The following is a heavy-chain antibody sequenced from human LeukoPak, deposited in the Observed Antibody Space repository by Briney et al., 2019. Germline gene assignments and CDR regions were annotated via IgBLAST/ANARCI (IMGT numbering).Heavy chain of an antibody. CDR3: ATSGSSRSAFDI. CDR2: ITPNNGVS. J-gene: IGHJ3*02. Sequence: ASVKVSCXASGYTFTGYYLHWVRQAPGHGLEWMGWITPNNGVSYYAQSFQGRVTMTSATSISTAYVELRSLRSDDTAVYYCATSGSSRSAFDIWGQGTMVTVSS. D-gene: IGHD3-10*01. V-gene: IGHV1-2*02. CDR1: GYTFTGYY.